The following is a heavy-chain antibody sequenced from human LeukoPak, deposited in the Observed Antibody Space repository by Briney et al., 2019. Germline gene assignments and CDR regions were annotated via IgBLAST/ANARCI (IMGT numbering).Heavy chain of an antibody. CDR3: ARGGLAVDTAMVLVR. J-gene: IGHJ4*02. V-gene: IGHV1-3*01. Sequence: ASVKVSCKASGYTFTSYAMHWVRQAPGQRLEWMGWINAGNGNTKYSQKFQGRVTITRDTSASTAYMELSSLRSEDTAVYYCARGGLAVDTAMVLVRWGQGTLVTVSS. D-gene: IGHD5-18*01. CDR1: GYTFTSYA. CDR2: INAGNGNT.